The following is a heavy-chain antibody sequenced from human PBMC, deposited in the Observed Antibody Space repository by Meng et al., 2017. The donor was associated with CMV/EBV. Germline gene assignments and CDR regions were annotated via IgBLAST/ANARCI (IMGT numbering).Heavy chain of an antibody. V-gene: IGHV3-30-3*01. CDR2: ISYDGSNK. D-gene: IGHD2-8*01. CDR3: ARGYCTNGVCYREPYYGMDV. CDR1: GFTFSSYA. Sequence: GESLKISCAASGFTFSSYAMHWVRQAPGKGLEWVAVISYDGSNKYYADSMKGRFTISRDNSKNTLYLQMNSLRAEDTAVYYCARGYCTNGVCYREPYYGMDVWGQGTTVTVSS. J-gene: IGHJ6*02.